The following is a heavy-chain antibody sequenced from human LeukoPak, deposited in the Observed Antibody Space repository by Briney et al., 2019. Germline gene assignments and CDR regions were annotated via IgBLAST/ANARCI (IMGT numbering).Heavy chain of an antibody. CDR1: GFRFSSYW. CDR2: IDPSDSET. V-gene: IGHV5-10-1*01. Sequence: GESLKISCRTSGFRFSSYWITWVRQLPGKGLEWMGSIDPSDSETKYSPSFQGHVTISADTSVTTAYLQWSSLKASDTAMYYCARRRADSSGSYYFDYWGQGTLVTVSS. J-gene: IGHJ4*02. CDR3: ARRRADSSGSYYFDY. D-gene: IGHD3-22*01.